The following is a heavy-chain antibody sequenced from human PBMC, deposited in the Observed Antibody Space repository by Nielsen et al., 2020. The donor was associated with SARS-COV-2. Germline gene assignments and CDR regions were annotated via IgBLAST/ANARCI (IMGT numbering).Heavy chain of an antibody. D-gene: IGHD4-17*01. J-gene: IGHJ4*02. Sequence: SETLSLTCSVSGGSISNYYRSWIRRPPGKRLEWIGYIHYRGSTTYNPSLKSRVTISLDTSKTQFSLRLSSVTAADTAMYYCARVTVTYEIDYWGQGTLVTVSS. CDR3: ARVTVTYEIDY. V-gene: IGHV4-59*01. CDR2: IHYRGST. CDR1: GGSISNYY.